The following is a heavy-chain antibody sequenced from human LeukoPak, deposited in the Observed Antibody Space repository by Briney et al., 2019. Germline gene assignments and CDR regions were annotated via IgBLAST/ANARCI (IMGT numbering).Heavy chain of an antibody. V-gene: IGHV4-59*01. Sequence: PSETLSLTCAVYGGSFSGYYWSWIRQPPGKGLEWIGYIYYSGSTNYNPSLKSRVTISVDTSKNQFSLKLSSVTAADTAVYYCARDPLTGDSDYWGQGTLVTVSS. CDR1: GGSFSGYY. CDR3: ARDPLTGDSDY. CDR2: IYYSGST. D-gene: IGHD7-27*01. J-gene: IGHJ4*02.